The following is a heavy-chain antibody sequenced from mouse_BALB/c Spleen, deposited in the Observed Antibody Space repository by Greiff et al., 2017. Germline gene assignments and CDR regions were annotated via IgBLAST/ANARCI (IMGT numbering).Heavy chain of an antibody. V-gene: IGHV5-6-5*01. J-gene: IGHJ1*01. CDR2: ISSGGST. CDR3: ARAIHYYGSWYFDV. D-gene: IGHD1-2*01. CDR1: GFTFSSYA. Sequence: EVQLVESGGGLVKPGGSLKLSCAASGFTFSSYAMSWVRQTPEKRLEWVASISSGGSTYYPDSVMGRFTISRDNARNILYLQMSSLRSEDTAMYYCARAIHYYGSWYFDVWGEGTTVTVSS.